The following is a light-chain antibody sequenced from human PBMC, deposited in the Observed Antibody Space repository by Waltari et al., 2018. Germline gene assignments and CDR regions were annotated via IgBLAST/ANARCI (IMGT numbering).Light chain of an antibody. CDR2: GAS. Sequence: EIVMTQSPATLSVSPGERATLSCRASQSLSDNLAWYQLKSAQAPRLLIYGASFRATGIPGRFRGSGSGTDFTLTISSLQSEDFAIYYCQQYKTWPPITFGQGTRLEIK. CDR3: QQYKTWPPIT. CDR1: QSLSDN. V-gene: IGKV3-15*01. J-gene: IGKJ5*01.